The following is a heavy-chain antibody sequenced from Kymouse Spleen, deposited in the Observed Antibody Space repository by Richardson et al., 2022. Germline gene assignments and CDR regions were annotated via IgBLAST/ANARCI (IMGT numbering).Heavy chain of an antibody. Sequence: EVQLVESGGGLVQPGGSLRLSCAASGFTFSSYWMHWVRQAPGKGLVWVSRINSDGSSTSYADSVKGRFTISRDNAKNTLYLQMNSLRAEDTAVYYCARGITGTTGYYYYGMDVWGQGTTVTVSS. D-gene: IGHD1-7*01. CDR3: ARGITGTTGYYYYGMDV. CDR1: GFTFSSYW. CDR2: INSDGSST. V-gene: IGHV3-74*01. J-gene: IGHJ6*02.